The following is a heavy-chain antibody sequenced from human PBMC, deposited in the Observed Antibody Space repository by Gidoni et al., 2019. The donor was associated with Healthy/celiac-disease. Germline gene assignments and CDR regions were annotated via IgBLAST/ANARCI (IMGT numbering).Heavy chain of an antibody. CDR2: ISWNSGSI. V-gene: IGHV3-9*01. Sequence: EVQLVESGGGLVPPGRSLRLSCAASGFTFDDYAMHWVRQAPGKGLEWVSGISWNSGSIGYADSVKGRFTISRDNAKNSLYLQMNSLRAEDTALYYCAKVRRYSSSSRSAFDIWGQGTMVTVSS. CDR3: AKVRRYSSSSRSAFDI. D-gene: IGHD6-6*01. J-gene: IGHJ3*02. CDR1: GFTFDDYA.